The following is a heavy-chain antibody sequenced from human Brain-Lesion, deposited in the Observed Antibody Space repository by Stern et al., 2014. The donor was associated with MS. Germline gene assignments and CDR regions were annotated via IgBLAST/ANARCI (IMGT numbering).Heavy chain of an antibody. Sequence: EVQLVQSGGGLVQPGGSLRLSWAASGFSFSTYAMSWVRQTPGKGLQWVSGISGRGGPTYYADSVKGRFTISRDNSKTTLYLQMDSLRADDTAVYYCAKWPHHIAVAGTRYFQHWGQGTLVTVSS. CDR1: GFSFSTYA. V-gene: IGHV3-23*04. D-gene: IGHD6-19*01. J-gene: IGHJ1*01. CDR3: AKWPHHIAVAGTRYFQH. CDR2: ISGRGGPT.